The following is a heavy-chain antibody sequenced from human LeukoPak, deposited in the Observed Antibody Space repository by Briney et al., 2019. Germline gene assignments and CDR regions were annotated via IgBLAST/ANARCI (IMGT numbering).Heavy chain of an antibody. J-gene: IGHJ4*02. CDR2: ISDSGVST. Sequence: QPGGSLRLSCAASGFTFSSHAMSWVRQAAGKGLEWVSTISDSGVSTYYADSVKGRFTISRDNSKTTVFLQMNSLSTEDTAVYYCARDRSTGSYDYWGQGTLVSVSS. V-gene: IGHV3-23*01. CDR3: ARDRSTGSYDY. D-gene: IGHD1-26*01. CDR1: GFTFSSHA.